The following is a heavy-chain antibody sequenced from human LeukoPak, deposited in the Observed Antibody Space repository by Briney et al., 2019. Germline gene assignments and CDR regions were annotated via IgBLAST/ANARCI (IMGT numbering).Heavy chain of an antibody. CDR1: GFTFSSYG. J-gene: IGHJ6*03. V-gene: IGHV3-30*02. CDR3: ARDPYSGAYGDTYYYYMDV. Sequence: GGSLRLSCAASGFTFSSYGMHWVRQAPGKGLEWVAFIRYDGSNKYYADSVKGRFTISRDNSKNTLYLQMNSLRAEDTAVYYCARDPYSGAYGDTYYYYMDVWGKGTTVTISS. D-gene: IGHD1-26*01. CDR2: IRYDGSNK.